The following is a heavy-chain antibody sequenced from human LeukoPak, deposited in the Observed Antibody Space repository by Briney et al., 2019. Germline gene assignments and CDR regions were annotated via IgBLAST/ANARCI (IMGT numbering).Heavy chain of an antibody. CDR1: GYTFTSYD. J-gene: IGHJ4*02. CDR3: ARVLPTRLRYFDRLSRRLFDY. Sequence: GASVKVSCKASGYTFTSYDINWVRQATGQGLEWMGWMNPNSGNTGYAQKFQGRVTMTRNTSISTAYMELSSLRSEDTAVYYCARVLPTRLRYFDRLSRRLFDYWGQGTLVTVSS. D-gene: IGHD3-9*01. CDR2: MNPNSGNT. V-gene: IGHV1-8*01.